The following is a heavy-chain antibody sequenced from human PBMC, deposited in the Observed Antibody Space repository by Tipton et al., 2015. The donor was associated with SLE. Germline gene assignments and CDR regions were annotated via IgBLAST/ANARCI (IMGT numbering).Heavy chain of an antibody. V-gene: IGHV3-48*03. CDR3: ASQFDFWSGYAADY. Sequence: SLRLSCSVSGFTLSTYEMNWVRQAPGKGLEWISYISSSGTVIYYADSVKGRFTISRDNAKNSLYLQMNSLRVEDTAIYYCASQFDFWSGYAADYWGQGTLVPVSS. CDR2: ISSSGTVI. J-gene: IGHJ4*02. CDR1: GFTLSTYE. D-gene: IGHD3-3*01.